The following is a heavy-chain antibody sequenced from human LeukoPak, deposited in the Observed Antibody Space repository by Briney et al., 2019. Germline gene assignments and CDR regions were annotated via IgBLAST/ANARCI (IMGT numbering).Heavy chain of an antibody. D-gene: IGHD6-19*01. J-gene: IGHJ3*02. CDR1: GGSFSGYY. CDR2: INHSGST. V-gene: IGHV4-34*01. Sequence: SETLSLTCAVYGGSFSGYYWSWIRQPPGKGLEWIGEINHSGSTNYNPSLKSRVTISVDTSKNQFSPKLSSVTAADTAVYYCARDSSGWYVAHAFDIWGQGTMVTVSS. CDR3: ARDSSGWYVAHAFDI.